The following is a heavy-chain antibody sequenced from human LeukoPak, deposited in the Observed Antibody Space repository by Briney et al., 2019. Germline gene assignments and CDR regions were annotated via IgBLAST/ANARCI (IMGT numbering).Heavy chain of an antibody. J-gene: IGHJ4*02. CDR2: INPSGGST. D-gene: IGHD4-17*01. CDR1: GYTFTSYY. V-gene: IGHV1-2*02. CDR3: ASSDYGDYVFNY. Sequence: ASVKVSCKASGYTFTSYYMHWVRQAPGQGLEWMGIINPSGGSTNYAQKFQGRVTMTRDTSISTAYMELSRLRSDDTAVYYCASSDYGDYVFNYWGQGTLVTVSS.